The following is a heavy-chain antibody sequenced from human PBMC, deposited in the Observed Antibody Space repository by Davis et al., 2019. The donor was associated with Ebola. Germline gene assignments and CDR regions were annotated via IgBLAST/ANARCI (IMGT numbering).Heavy chain of an antibody. J-gene: IGHJ4*02. CDR1: GFTFSSYS. D-gene: IGHD7-27*01. CDR3: ARGRGANWGWAAGDY. CDR2: ISSSSSYI. V-gene: IGHV3-21*05. Sequence: GGSLRLSCAASGFTFSSYSMNWVRQAPGKGLEWVSYISSSSSYIYYADSVKGRFTISRDNAKNSLYLQMNSLRAEDTAVYYCARGRGANWGWAAGDYWGQGTLVTVSS.